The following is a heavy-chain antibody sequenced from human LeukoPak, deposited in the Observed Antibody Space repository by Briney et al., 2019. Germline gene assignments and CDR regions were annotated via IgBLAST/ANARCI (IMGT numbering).Heavy chain of an antibody. CDR1: GFTFSSNW. D-gene: IGHD4-17*01. CDR2: INSDGSST. V-gene: IGHV3-74*01. CDR3: ASLAVTTPLFDY. J-gene: IGHJ4*02. Sequence: GGSLRLSCAASGFTFSSNWMHWVRQAPGKGLVWVSRINSDGSSTSYADSVKGRFTISRDNAKNTLYLQMNSLRAEDTAVYYCASLAVTTPLFDYWGQGTLVTVSS.